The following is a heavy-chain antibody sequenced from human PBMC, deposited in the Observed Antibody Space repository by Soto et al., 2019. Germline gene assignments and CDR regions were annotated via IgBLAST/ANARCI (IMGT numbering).Heavy chain of an antibody. CDR2: IYYSGST. CDR1: GGSISSYY. Sequence: SETLSLTCTVSGGSISSYYWSWIRQPPGKGLEWIGYIYYSGSTNYNPSLKSRVTISVDTSKNQFSLKLSSVTAAATAVYYCARSRPPAMVGYSDYRGQGTPVNVAS. D-gene: IGHD5-18*01. CDR3: ARSRPPAMVGYSDY. J-gene: IGHJ4*02. V-gene: IGHV4-59*01.